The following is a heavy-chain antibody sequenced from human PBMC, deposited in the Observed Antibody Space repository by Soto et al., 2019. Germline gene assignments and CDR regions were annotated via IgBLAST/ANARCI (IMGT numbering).Heavy chain of an antibody. CDR2: ISAYNGNT. D-gene: IGHD3-9*01. V-gene: IGHV1-18*01. CDR3: AREGGRYYDILTGYYGRPYYFDY. CDR1: GYTFTSYG. Sequence: ASVKVSCKASGYTFTSYGISWVRQAPGQGLEWMGWISAYNGNTNYAQKLQGRVTVTTDTSTSTAYMELRSLRSDDTAVYYCAREGGRYYDILTGYYGRPYYFDYWGRGTLVTVSS. J-gene: IGHJ4*02.